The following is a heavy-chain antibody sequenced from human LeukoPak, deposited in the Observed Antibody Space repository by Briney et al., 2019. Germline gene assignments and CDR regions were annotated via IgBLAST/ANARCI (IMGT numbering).Heavy chain of an antibody. CDR3: ARVAGTTYYYYGMDV. Sequence: GGSLRLSCAASGFTFSSYSMNWVRQAPGKGLEWVSSISSGSSYIYYADSVKGRFTISRDNAKNSLYLQMNSLRAEDTAVYYCARVAGTTYYYYGMDVWGQGTTATVSS. D-gene: IGHD6-19*01. CDR2: ISSGSSYI. V-gene: IGHV3-21*01. J-gene: IGHJ6*02. CDR1: GFTFSSYS.